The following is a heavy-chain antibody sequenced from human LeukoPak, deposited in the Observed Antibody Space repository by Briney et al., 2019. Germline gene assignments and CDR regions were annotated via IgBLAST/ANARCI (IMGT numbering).Heavy chain of an antibody. Sequence: SETLSLTCAVYGGSFSGYYWSWIRQPPGKGLEWIGEINHSGSTNYNPSLKSRVTISVDTSKNQFSLKLSSVTAADTAVYYCARGRKRITIFGVVGYNDYWGQGTLVTVSS. J-gene: IGHJ4*02. CDR3: ARGRKRITIFGVVGYNDY. CDR2: INHSGST. V-gene: IGHV4-34*01. D-gene: IGHD3-3*01. CDR1: GGSFSGYY.